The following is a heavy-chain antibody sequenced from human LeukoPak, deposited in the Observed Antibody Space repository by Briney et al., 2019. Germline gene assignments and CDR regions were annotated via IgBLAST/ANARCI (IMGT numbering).Heavy chain of an antibody. Sequence: GGSLRLSCAASGFTFSSYAMSWVRQAPGKGLEWVSAISGSGGSTYYADSVKGRFTISRDNSKNTLFLQMNSLRVEDMAVYHCAKQRQGPSAVDYWGQGTLVIVSS. V-gene: IGHV3-23*01. CDR1: GFTFSSYA. J-gene: IGHJ4*02. CDR3: AKQRQGPSAVDY. D-gene: IGHD6-25*01. CDR2: ISGSGGST.